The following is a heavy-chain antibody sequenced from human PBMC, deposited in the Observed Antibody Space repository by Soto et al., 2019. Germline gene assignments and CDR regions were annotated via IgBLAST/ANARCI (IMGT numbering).Heavy chain of an antibody. D-gene: IGHD3-22*01. J-gene: IGHJ4*02. CDR2: ISGSGGST. V-gene: IGHV3-23*01. Sequence: GGSLRLSCAASGFTFSSYAMSWVRQAPGKGLEWVSAISGSGGSTYYADSVKGRFTISRDNSKNTLYLQMNSLRAEDTAVYYCAKEGYDSSGYYYGPVDYWGQGTLVTVAS. CDR1: GFTFSSYA. CDR3: AKEGYDSSGYYYGPVDY.